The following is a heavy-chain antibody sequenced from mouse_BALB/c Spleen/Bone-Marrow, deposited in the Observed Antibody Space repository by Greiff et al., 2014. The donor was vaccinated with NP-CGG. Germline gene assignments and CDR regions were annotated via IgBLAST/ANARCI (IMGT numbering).Heavy chain of an antibody. CDR3: DAWGYVDY. Sequence: GQLKGSGGELLRSGASVKLSCPASCFNIKNYYMPWGEQRPEQGLEWIGWIDPENGDTEYAPKFQGKATMTADTSSNTAYLQLSSLTSEDTAVYYCDAWGYVDYWGQGTTLTVSS. CDR2: IDPENGDT. CDR1: CFNIKNYY. J-gene: IGHJ2*01. V-gene: IGHV14-4*02.